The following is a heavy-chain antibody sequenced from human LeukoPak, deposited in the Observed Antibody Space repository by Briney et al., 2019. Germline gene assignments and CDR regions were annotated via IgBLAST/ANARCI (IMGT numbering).Heavy chain of an antibody. CDR3: ATTTIRLGF. Sequence: SETLSLTCAVSGGSISSGGYSWSWIRQPPGKGLEWIGYIYYSGSTYYNPSLKSRVTISVDTSKNQFSLRLSSVTAADTAVYYCATTTIRLGFWGQGTLVTVSS. V-gene: IGHV4-30-4*07. D-gene: IGHD1-26*01. J-gene: IGHJ4*02. CDR2: IYYSGST. CDR1: GGSISSGGYS.